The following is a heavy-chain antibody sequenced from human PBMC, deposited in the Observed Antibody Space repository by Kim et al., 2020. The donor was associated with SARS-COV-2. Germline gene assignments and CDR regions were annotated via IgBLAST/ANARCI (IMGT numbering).Heavy chain of an antibody. Sequence: GGSLRLSCTTSGLNFGDYAMSWFRQAPGKGLEWVAFIRSKRYGETTEYAASVKGRFTKSTTDSHRIAYLQMNRLKTEETAVYYCTSGPYYYDSAAYYHDYWGQGTLVTVSS. CDR1: GLNFGDYA. CDR2: IRSKRYGETT. CDR3: TSGPYYYDSAAYYHDY. D-gene: IGHD3-22*01. V-gene: IGHV3-49*03. J-gene: IGHJ4*02.